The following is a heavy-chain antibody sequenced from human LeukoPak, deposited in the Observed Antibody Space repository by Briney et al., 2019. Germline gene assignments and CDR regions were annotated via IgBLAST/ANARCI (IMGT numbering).Heavy chain of an antibody. CDR1: GFTFDDYA. CDR2: ISWNSGSI. CDR3: AKRGGSYQYYFDY. D-gene: IGHD1-26*01. Sequence: GRSLRLSCAASGFTFDDYAMHWVRQAPGKGLEWVSGISWNSGSIGYADSVKGRFTISRDNAENSLYLQMNSLRAEDTALYYCAKRGGSYQYYFDYWGQGTLVTVSS. J-gene: IGHJ4*02. V-gene: IGHV3-9*01.